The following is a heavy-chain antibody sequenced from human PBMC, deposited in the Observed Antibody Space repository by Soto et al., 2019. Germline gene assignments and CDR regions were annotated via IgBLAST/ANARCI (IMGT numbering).Heavy chain of an antibody. CDR1: GFTVSSNY. D-gene: IGHD4-17*01. CDR2: IYSGGST. CDR3: ASDFVNGAHPEYFQH. Sequence: EVQLVESGGGLVQPGGSLRLSCAASGFTVSSNYMSWVRQAPGKGLEWVSVIYSGGSTYYTDSVKGRFTISRDNSKNTLYLQMNSLRAEATAVYYCASDFVNGAHPEYFQHWGQGTLVTVSS. V-gene: IGHV3-66*01. J-gene: IGHJ1*01.